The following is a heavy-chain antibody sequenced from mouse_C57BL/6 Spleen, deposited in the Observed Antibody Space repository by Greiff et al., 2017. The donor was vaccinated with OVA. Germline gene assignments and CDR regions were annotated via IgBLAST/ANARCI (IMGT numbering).Heavy chain of an antibody. CDR2: IYPGDGDT. V-gene: IGHV1-80*01. J-gene: IGHJ2*01. CDR1: GYAFSSYW. D-gene: IGHD1-1*01. CDR3: AREDYGSSYDYFDY. Sequence: QVQLQQSGAELVKPGASVKISCKASGYAFSSYWMNWVKQRPGKGLAWIGQIYPGDGDTNYNGKFKGKATLTADKSSSTAYMQLSSLTSEDSAVYFCAREDYGSSYDYFDYWGQGTTLTVSS.